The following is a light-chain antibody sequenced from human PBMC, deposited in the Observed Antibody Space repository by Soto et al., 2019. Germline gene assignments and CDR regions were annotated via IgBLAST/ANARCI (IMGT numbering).Light chain of an antibody. CDR1: SSDVGGYNY. CDR3: NSYTSSTTYV. J-gene: IGLJ1*01. CDR2: EVN. V-gene: IGLV2-14*01. Sequence: ALTQPASVSGSPGQSITTSCTGTSSDVGGYNYVSWYQQHPGKAPKLMIYEVNNRPSGVSNRFSGSKSGNTASLTISGLQAEDEADYYCNSYTSSTTYVFGTGTKVTVL.